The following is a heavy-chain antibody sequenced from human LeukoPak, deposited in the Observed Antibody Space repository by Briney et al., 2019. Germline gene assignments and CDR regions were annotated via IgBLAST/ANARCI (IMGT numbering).Heavy chain of an antibody. D-gene: IGHD3-16*01. V-gene: IGHV3-48*03. Sequence: GGSLRLSCAAAGFTFSSYEMNWVRQAPGKGLEWVSYISSSGSTIYYADSVKGRFTISRDNAKNSPYLQTNSLRAEDTAVYYCARDPWGAGAFDLWGQGTMVTVSS. CDR1: GFTFSSYE. CDR3: ARDPWGAGAFDL. CDR2: ISSSGSTI. J-gene: IGHJ3*01.